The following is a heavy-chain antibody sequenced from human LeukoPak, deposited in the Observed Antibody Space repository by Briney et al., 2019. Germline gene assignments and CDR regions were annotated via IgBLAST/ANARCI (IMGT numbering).Heavy chain of an antibody. CDR3: AKWSGNRPLYYFDY. CDR1: GFTFSNYA. V-gene: IGHV3-23*01. J-gene: IGHJ4*02. Sequence: PGGSLRLSCAASGFTFSNYAMSWVRQAPGKGLEWVSAISGRPSYADSVKGRFTISRDNSKNTVYLQMNSLRADDTAVYYCAKWSGNRPLYYFDYWGQGTLVTVSS. CDR2: ISGRP. D-gene: IGHD3-3*01.